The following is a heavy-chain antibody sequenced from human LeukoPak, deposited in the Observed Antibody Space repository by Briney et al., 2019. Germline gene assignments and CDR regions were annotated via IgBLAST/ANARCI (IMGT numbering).Heavy chain of an antibody. J-gene: IGHJ4*02. Sequence: GGSLRLSCAASGFTVSSSYMSWVRQAPGKGLEWVSVIYSGVTTYYTDSVKGRFTISRDNSKNTLYLQMNSLRAEDTAVYYCARNNRSDNYFDYWGQGTLVTVSS. CDR2: IYSGVTT. CDR3: ARNNRSDNYFDY. V-gene: IGHV3-66*01. D-gene: IGHD1-14*01. CDR1: GFTVSSSY.